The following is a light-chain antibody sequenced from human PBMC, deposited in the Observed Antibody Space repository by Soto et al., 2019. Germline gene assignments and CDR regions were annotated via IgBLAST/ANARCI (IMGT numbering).Light chain of an antibody. Sequence: DIVLTQSPVILSLSPGDSATLSCRASERVATSYFAWYQQRRGQAPTLLIYDTSTRANGVPDRFTGSGSGTECTLTISSVEPEEFAVYYCQQYGRSPLYTFGQWTQL. CDR3: QQYGRSPLYT. V-gene: IGKV3-20*01. CDR1: ERVATSY. J-gene: IGKJ2*01. CDR2: DTS.